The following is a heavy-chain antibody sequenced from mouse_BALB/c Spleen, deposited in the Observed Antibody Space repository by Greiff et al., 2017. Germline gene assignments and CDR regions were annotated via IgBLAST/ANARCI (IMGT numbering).Heavy chain of an antibody. D-gene: IGHD2-4*01. CDR2: IYPGNGDT. V-gene: IGHV1-12*01. CDR3: ARGGGITADY. Sequence: QVQLKQPGAELVKPGASVKMSCKASGYTFTSYNMHWVKQTPGQGLEWIGAIYPGNGDTSYNQKFKGKATLTADKSSSTAYMQLSSLTSEDSAVDYCARGGGITADYWGQGTTLTVSS. J-gene: IGHJ2*01. CDR1: GYTFTSYN.